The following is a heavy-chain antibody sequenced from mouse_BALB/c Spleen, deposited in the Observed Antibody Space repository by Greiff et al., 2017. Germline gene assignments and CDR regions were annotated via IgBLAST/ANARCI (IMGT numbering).Heavy chain of an antibody. Sequence: EVQVVESGGGLVQPGGSRKLSCAASGFTFSSFGMHWVRQAPEKGLEWVAYISSGSSTIYYADTVKGRFTISRDNPKNTLFLQMTSLRSEDTAMYYCARSRVYYGSSYNAMDDWGQGTSVTVSS. J-gene: IGHJ4*01. D-gene: IGHD1-1*01. CDR2: ISSGSSTI. CDR3: ARSRVYYGSSYNAMDD. CDR1: GFTFSSFG. V-gene: IGHV5-17*02.